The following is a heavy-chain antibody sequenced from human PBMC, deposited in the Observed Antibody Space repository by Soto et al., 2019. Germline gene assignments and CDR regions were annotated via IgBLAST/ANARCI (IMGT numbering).Heavy chain of an antibody. D-gene: IGHD3-10*01. CDR1: GGSISRGGHY. V-gene: IGHV4-31*02. Sequence: PSETLSLTWSVSGGSISRGGHYWGWIRQRPGKGLEWIGYSFYSGTTYYNPPLKSRVAISVDTSKNQFSLKLTSVTVADTAVYFCAREGRGGSEGYYYGMDVWGQGTTVTVSS. CDR2: SFYSGTT. J-gene: IGHJ6*02. CDR3: AREGRGGSEGYYYGMDV.